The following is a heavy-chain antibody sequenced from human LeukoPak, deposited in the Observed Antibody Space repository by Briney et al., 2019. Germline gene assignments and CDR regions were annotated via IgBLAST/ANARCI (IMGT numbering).Heavy chain of an antibody. CDR2: IYYSGVT. V-gene: IGHV4-61*01. J-gene: IGHJ4*02. CDR1: GGSTRSSSYY. CDR3: ARDGGGTEFDY. Sequence: SETLSLTCTVSGGSTRSSSYYWGWIRQPPGKGLEWMGYIYYSGVTNYNPSLKSRVTISVDTSKNQFSLRLSSVTAADTAVYYCARDGGGTEFDYWGQGTLVTVSS. D-gene: IGHD1-26*01.